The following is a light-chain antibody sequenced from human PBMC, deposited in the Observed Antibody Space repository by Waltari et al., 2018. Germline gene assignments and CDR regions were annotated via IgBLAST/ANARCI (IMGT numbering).Light chain of an antibody. J-gene: IGLJ2*01. CDR3: QSYDSSLSGSI. V-gene: IGLV1-40*01. Sequence: QSGLTQPPSVSGAPGQRVTISCTGSSSNIGAGYDVHWYQLLPGTAPKLLIYGNSNRPSGVPDRFSGSKSSTSASLAITGLQAEDEADYYGQSYDSSLSGSIFGGGTKLTVL. CDR1: SSNIGAGYD. CDR2: GNS.